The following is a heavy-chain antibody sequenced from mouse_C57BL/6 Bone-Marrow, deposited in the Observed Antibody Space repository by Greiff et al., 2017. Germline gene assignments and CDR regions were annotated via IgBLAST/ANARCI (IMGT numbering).Heavy chain of an antibody. CDR3: AETAQATDYAMDY. D-gene: IGHD3-2*02. Sequence: QVQLQQPGTELVKPGASVKLSCKASGYTFTSYWMHWVKQRPGQGLEWIGNINPSNGGTNYNEKFKSKATLTVDKASSTAYMQLSSLTSEDSAVYYCAETAQATDYAMDYWGQGTSVTVSS. J-gene: IGHJ4*01. CDR2: INPSNGGT. CDR1: GYTFTSYW. V-gene: IGHV1-53*01.